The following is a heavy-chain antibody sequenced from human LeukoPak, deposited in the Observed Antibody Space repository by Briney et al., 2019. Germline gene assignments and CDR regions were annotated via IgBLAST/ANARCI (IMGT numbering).Heavy chain of an antibody. Sequence: SETLSLTCTVSGGSISSGSYYWSWIRQPAGKGLEWIGRIYTSGSTNYNPSLKSRVTISVDTSKNQFSLKLSSVTAADTAVYYCARAPGGYPSSYWYFDLWGRGTLVTVSS. D-gene: IGHD3-22*01. CDR3: ARAPGGYPSSYWYFDL. CDR1: GGSISSGSYY. CDR2: IYTSGST. V-gene: IGHV4-61*02. J-gene: IGHJ2*01.